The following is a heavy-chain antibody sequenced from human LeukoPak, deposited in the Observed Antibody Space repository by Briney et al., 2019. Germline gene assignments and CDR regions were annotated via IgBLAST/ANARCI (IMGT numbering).Heavy chain of an antibody. CDR3: ARVTHYYDSSGYSPNDAFDI. V-gene: IGHV1-2*06. CDR2: INPNSGGT. Sequence: ASVKVSCKASGHTFTSYAMHWVRQAPGQGLEWMGRINPNSGGTNYAQKFQGRVTMTRDTSISTAYMELSRLRSDDTAVYYCARVTHYYDSSGYSPNDAFDIWGQGTMVTVSS. D-gene: IGHD3-22*01. CDR1: GHTFTSYA. J-gene: IGHJ3*02.